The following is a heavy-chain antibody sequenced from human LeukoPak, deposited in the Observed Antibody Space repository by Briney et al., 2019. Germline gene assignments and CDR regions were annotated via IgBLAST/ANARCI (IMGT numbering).Heavy chain of an antibody. Sequence: GGSLRLSCAASGFTFSSYAMHWVRQAPGKGLEWVAVISYDGSNKYYADSVKGRFTISRDNSKNTLYLQMNSLRAEDTAVYYCARGGPLDYWGQGTLVTVSS. CDR1: GFTFSSYA. CDR3: ARGGPLDY. V-gene: IGHV3-30*04. CDR2: ISYDGSNK. D-gene: IGHD5-12*01. J-gene: IGHJ4*02.